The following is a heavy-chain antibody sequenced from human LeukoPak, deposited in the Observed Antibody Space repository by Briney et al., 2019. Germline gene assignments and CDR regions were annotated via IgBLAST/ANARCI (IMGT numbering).Heavy chain of an antibody. J-gene: IGHJ3*02. CDR3: GKYSGYCSTTSCYGAFDM. Sequence: GGSLRLSCAASRFTFSSYSMNWVRQAPGKGLEWVAVISYDGSNKYYADSVKGRFTISRDNSKNTLYLQMNSLRAEDTAVYYCGKYSGYCSTTSCYGAFDMWGQGTMVTVSS. CDR1: RFTFSSYS. V-gene: IGHV3-30*18. D-gene: IGHD2-2*01. CDR2: ISYDGSNK.